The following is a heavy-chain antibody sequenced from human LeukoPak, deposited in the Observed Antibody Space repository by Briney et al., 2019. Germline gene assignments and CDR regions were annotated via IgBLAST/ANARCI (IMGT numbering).Heavy chain of an antibody. CDR3: ARTTEAHSWRTRYYDYYMDV. D-gene: IGHD6-13*01. CDR1: GGSISSAGFH. CDR2: ISISGST. V-gene: IGHV4-61*02. Sequence: PSETLSLTCTVSGGSISSAGFHWSWIRQPAGKGLEWIGRISISGSTNYNPSLKSRVTISVDTSKNQFSLKLSSVTAADTAVYYCARTTEAHSWRTRYYDYYMDVWGKGTTVTV. J-gene: IGHJ6*03.